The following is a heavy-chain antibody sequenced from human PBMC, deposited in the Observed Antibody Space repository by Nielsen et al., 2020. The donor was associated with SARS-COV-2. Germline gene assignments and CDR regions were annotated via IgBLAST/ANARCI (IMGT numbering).Heavy chain of an antibody. Sequence: GGSLRLSCAASGFTFSDYYMSWIRQAPGKGLEWVSYISSSSSYTNYADSVKGRFTISRDNAKNSLYLQMNSLRAEDTAVYYCARVTQSGYSGYAFDYWGQGTLVTVSS. V-gene: IGHV3-11*05. D-gene: IGHD5-12*01. CDR1: GFTFSDYY. CDR3: ARVTQSGYSGYAFDY. J-gene: IGHJ4*02. CDR2: ISSSSSYT.